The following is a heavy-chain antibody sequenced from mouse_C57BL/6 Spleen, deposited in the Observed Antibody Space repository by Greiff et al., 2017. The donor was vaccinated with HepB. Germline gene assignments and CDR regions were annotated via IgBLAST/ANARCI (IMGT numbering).Heavy chain of an antibody. J-gene: IGHJ3*01. V-gene: IGHV1-42*01. CDR3: ATQRSAWFAY. CDR2: INPSTGGT. CDR1: GYSFTGYY. Sequence: VQLKQSGPELVKPGASVKISCKASGYSFTGYYMNWVKQSPEKSLEWIGEINPSTGGTTYNQKFKAKATLTVDKSSSTAYMQLKSLTSEDSAVYYCATQRSAWFAYWGQGTLVTVSA.